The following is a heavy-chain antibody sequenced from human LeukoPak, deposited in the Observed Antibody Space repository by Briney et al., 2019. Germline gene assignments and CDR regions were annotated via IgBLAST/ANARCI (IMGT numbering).Heavy chain of an antibody. CDR1: GYTFTGYY. J-gene: IGHJ4*02. V-gene: IGHV1-2*02. CDR3: ARVRYYDSSGYYHFDY. CDR2: INPNSGGT. Sequence: ASVKVSCKASGYTFTGYYMHWVRQAPGQGLEWMGWINPNSGGTNYAQKFQGRVTMTRDTSISTAYMELSRLRSDDTAVYYCARVRYYDSSGYYHFDYWGQGTLVTVSS. D-gene: IGHD3-22*01.